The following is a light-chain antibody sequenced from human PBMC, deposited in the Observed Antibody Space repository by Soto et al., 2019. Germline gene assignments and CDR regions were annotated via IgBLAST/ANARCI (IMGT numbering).Light chain of an antibody. J-gene: IGKJ5*01. CDR3: QQTYSYPRIT. Sequence: DIQMTQSPSSLSASVGDRVTITCRASQSISTNLHWYQQKPGKAPKLLIYAASSLQSGVPSRFSGSGSGTDFTLTISSLQPEDFATYYCQQTYSYPRITFGQGTRLEIK. CDR1: QSISTN. CDR2: AAS. V-gene: IGKV1-39*01.